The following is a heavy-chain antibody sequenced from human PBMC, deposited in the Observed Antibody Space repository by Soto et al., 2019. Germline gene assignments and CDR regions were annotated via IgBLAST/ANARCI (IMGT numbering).Heavy chain of an antibody. V-gene: IGHV1-18*01. J-gene: IGHJ3*02. Sequence: QAQLAQSGAEVKKPGASVNISCKASGYTFTNYGFIWVRQAPGHGLEWVGWISPYNGKTEYAQKIQGRVTMTRDKPTSTAYMELRSLRSDDTAVYYCARDIYGGNCCDAFDIWGQGTMVTVSS. CDR3: ARDIYGGNCCDAFDI. D-gene: IGHD2-15*01. CDR2: ISPYNGKT. CDR1: GYTFTNYG.